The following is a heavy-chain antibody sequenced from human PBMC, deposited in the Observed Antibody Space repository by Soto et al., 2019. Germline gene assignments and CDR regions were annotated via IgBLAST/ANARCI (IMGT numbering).Heavy chain of an antibody. Sequence: QVQLVQSGTDVKKPGSSVTVSCKASGGTFNTYTFSWVRQATGQGLEWMGSIIPIFGTTHYAQSFQGRLSITADQSSTTTYMELRSLTAHDTALYYCARIPRYSFPTSDPLDNWGQGTLFTVSS. CDR2: IIPIFGTT. J-gene: IGHJ1*01. V-gene: IGHV1-69*01. CDR3: ARIPRYSFPTSDPLDN. D-gene: IGHD1-26*01. CDR1: GGTFNTYT.